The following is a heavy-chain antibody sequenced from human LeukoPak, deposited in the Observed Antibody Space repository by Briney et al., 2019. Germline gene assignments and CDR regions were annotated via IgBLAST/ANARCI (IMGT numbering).Heavy chain of an antibody. J-gene: IGHJ4*02. V-gene: IGHV1-2*02. D-gene: IGHD6-19*01. CDR2: IKPNSGGT. CDR3: ARWAVAGSDY. CDR1: GYTFSSSY. Sequence: ASVKVSCKASGYTFSSSYMHWVRQAPGQGLEWMGWIKPNSGGTHYAQKFQGRVTMTRDTSISTAYMELSRLRSDDTAVYYCARWAVAGSDYWGQGTLVTVSS.